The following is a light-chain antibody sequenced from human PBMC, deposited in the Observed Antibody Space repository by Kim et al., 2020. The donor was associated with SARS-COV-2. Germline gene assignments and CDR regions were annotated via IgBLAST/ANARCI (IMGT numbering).Light chain of an antibody. CDR1: QNVNDD. Sequence: VLTQSPATLSSSPGERATLSCRASQNVNDDIAWYQQKPGQAPSLLIYEASTRAPGIPARFSGSGSGTDFTLTISSLEPEDFAVYHFQQCSRWHPKFGGGTKVDIK. CDR2: EAS. V-gene: IGKV3-11*01. CDR3: QQCSRWHPK. J-gene: IGKJ4*02.